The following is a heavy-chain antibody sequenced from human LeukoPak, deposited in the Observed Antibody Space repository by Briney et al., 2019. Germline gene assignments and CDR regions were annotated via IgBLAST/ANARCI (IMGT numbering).Heavy chain of an antibody. CDR1: GFTFSSYA. V-gene: IGHV3-30*01. D-gene: IGHD1-26*01. J-gene: IGHJ4*02. Sequence: GRSLRLSCAASGFTFSSYAMHWVRQAPGKGLEWVAVISYDGSNKYYADSVKGRFTISRDNSKNTLYLQMNSLRAEDTAVYYCAKEAGSYYGLQLDYWGQGTLVTVSS. CDR2: ISYDGSNK. CDR3: AKEAGSYYGLQLDY.